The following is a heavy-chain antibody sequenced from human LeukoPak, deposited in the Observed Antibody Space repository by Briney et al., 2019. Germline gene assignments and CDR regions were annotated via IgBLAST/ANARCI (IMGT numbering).Heavy chain of an antibody. CDR1: GFTFRDFY. Sequence: GGSLRLSCAASGFTFRDFYMTWIRQAPGKGLEWVSSITSGGDYIYYADLVKGRFTTSRDNAKNSLSLQLNSLRVEDTAVYYCARGHYDVLAASYKWTPDYWGQGTLVTVSS. D-gene: IGHD3-9*01. CDR3: ARGHYDVLAASYKWTPDY. CDR2: ITSGGDYI. V-gene: IGHV3-11*04. J-gene: IGHJ4*02.